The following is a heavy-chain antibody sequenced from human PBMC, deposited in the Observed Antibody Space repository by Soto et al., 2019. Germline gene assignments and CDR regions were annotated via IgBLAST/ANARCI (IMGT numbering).Heavy chain of an antibody. J-gene: IGHJ4*02. D-gene: IGHD6-6*01. CDR1: GGSISSGGYY. CDR2: IYYSGST. V-gene: IGHV4-31*03. CDR3: ARSSGLYSSSYY. Sequence: SETLSLTCTVSGGSISSGGYYWSWIRQHPGKGLEWIGYIYYSGSTYYNKSLKSRVTISVDTSKNQFSLKLSSVTAADTAVYYCARSSGLYSSSYYWGQGTLVTVSS.